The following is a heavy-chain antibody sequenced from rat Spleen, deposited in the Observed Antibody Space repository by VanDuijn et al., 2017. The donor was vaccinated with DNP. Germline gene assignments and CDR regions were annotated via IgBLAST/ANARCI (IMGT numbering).Heavy chain of an antibody. CDR2: SSPSGSRT. V-gene: IGHV5-19*01. CDR3: AREKFGVND. J-gene: IGHJ2*01. Sequence: EVQLVESGGGLVQPGRSLKLSCAASGFTFSNYWMYWIRQAPGKGLEWVAASSPSGSRTYYADSVKGRFTISRDDAKSGLYLQMNSLKSEDTATYYCAREKFGVNDWGQGVMVTVSS. D-gene: IGHD4-3*01. CDR1: GFTFSNYW.